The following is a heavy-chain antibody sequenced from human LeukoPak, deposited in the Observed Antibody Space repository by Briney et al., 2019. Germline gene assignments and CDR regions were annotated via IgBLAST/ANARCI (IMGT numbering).Heavy chain of an antibody. D-gene: IGHD3-16*02. V-gene: IGHV3-23*01. Sequence: GGSLRLSCAASGFTFSSYAMSWVRQAPGKGLEWVSAISGSSGSTYYADSVKGRFTISRDNSKNTLYLQMNSLRAEDTAVYYCAKAGSIMITFGGVIAPRGPAFDIWGQGTMVTVSS. CDR3: AKAGSIMITFGGVIAPRGPAFDI. CDR2: ISGSSGST. CDR1: GFTFSSYA. J-gene: IGHJ3*02.